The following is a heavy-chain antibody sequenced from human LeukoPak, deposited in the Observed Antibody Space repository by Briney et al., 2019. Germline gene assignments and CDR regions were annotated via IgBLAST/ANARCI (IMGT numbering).Heavy chain of an antibody. CDR3: ARRGRNSSGWQDYL. V-gene: IGHV4-59*01. CDR2: IYHTGST. J-gene: IGHJ4*02. Sequence: SETLSLTCTVYGGSISSYYWSWIRQPPGKGLEWIANIYHTGSTNYNPSLSSRVTISIDTAKNQFSLKLTSVTAADTAVYYCARRGRNSSGWQDYLWGQGTLVTVSS. D-gene: IGHD6-25*01. CDR1: GGSISSYY.